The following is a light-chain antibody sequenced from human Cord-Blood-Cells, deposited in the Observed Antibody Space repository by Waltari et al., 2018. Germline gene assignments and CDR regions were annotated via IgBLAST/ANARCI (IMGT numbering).Light chain of an antibody. CDR1: QSSSSY. CDR3: QQSYSTPYT. CDR2: AAC. V-gene: IGKV1-39*01. J-gene: IGKJ2*01. Sequence: DIMMPSPSSSLSASVGDSVTITCRASQSSSSYLNWYQQKPGKAPKLLIYAACSLQSGVPSRFSGSGSGTDFTLTISSLQPEDFATYYCQQSYSTPYTFGQGTKLEIK.